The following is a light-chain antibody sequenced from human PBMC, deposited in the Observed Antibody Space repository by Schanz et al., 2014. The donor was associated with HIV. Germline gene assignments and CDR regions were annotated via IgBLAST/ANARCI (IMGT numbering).Light chain of an antibody. CDR3: QQYNNWPSA. CDR1: QGVTSN. CDR2: DAS. J-gene: IGKJ5*01. V-gene: IGKV3-15*01. Sequence: EIVLTQSPGTLSLSPGERATLSCRASQGVTSNYLAWYQHKPGQAPRLLMYDASTRATGVPVRFSGSGSGTEFTLTISSLQSEDFAVYYCQQYNNWPSAFGQGTRLEIK.